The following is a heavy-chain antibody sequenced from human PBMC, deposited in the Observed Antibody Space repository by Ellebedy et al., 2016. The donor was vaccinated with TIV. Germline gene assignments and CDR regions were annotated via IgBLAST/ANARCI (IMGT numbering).Heavy chain of an antibody. CDR3: ARDRFGVPLRYTDY. D-gene: IGHD3-16*01. CDR1: GYTFTASY. CDR2: IDPNTGAT. J-gene: IGHJ4*02. Sequence: ASVKVSCKPSGYTFTASYIHWMRRAPGQGLEWMGWIDPNTGATNYVQRFQGRVTLTRDTSVNTAYMELTNLRSDDTALYYCARDRFGVPLRYTDYWGQGTQVVVSA. V-gene: IGHV1-2*02.